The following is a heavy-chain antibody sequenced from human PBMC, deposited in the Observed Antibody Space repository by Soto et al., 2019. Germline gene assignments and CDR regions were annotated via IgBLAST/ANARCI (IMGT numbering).Heavy chain of an antibody. CDR3: PGDPDRHSNARHASSYP. D-gene: IGHD3-16*01. Sequence: QVQLVQSGAEVKKPGSSVKVSCKASGGTFSTYTITWVRQAPGQGLEWMGRIIPFIGIINYAQKFQGRVTITAYQFTGTAYMELTRLRSDHTAAYYCPGDPDRHSNARHASSYPWGQGTLVTVSS. V-gene: IGHV1-69*08. CDR2: IIPFIGII. J-gene: IGHJ5*02. CDR1: GGTFSTYT.